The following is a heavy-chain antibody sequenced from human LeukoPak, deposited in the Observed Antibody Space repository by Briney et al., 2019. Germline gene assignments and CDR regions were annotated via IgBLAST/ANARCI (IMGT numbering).Heavy chain of an antibody. Sequence: GASVKVSCKASGYTFTSYGISWVRQAPGQGLEWMGWISAYNGNTNYAQKLQGRVTMTRDTSTSTVYMELSSLRSEDTAVYYCARGSRIQLWPPFPIDYWGQGTLVTVSS. J-gene: IGHJ4*02. CDR2: ISAYNGNT. D-gene: IGHD5-18*01. CDR3: ARGSRIQLWPPFPIDY. V-gene: IGHV1-18*01. CDR1: GYTFTSYG.